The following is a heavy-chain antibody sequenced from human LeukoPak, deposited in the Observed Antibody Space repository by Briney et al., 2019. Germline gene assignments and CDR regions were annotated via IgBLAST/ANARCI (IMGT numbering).Heavy chain of an antibody. V-gene: IGHV3-23*01. Sequence: GGSLRLSCAASGFTFSSYAMSWVRPAPGQGLERVSAIIGSSGSTYYADTVKGRFTLSRDNSKNTLYLQMNSLRAEDTAVYYCAKDFRDGSSSFDYWGQGTLVTVSS. D-gene: IGHD6-6*01. J-gene: IGHJ4*02. CDR2: IIGSSGST. CDR3: AKDFRDGSSSFDY. CDR1: GFTFSSYA.